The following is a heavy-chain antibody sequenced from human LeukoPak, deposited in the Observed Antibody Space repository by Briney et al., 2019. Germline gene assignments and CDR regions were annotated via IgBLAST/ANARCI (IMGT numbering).Heavy chain of an antibody. CDR3: ARHNTPSDYGNGFDI. CDR1: GYSFTSYW. D-gene: IGHD3-16*01. CDR2: IYPGDSDT. J-gene: IGHJ3*02. Sequence: NPGESLKISCKGSGYSFTSYWIGWVRQMPGKGLEWMGIIYPGDSDTRNSPSFQGQVTISADKSISTAYLQWSSLKASDTAMYYCARHNTPSDYGNGFDIWGQGTMVTVSS. V-gene: IGHV5-51*01.